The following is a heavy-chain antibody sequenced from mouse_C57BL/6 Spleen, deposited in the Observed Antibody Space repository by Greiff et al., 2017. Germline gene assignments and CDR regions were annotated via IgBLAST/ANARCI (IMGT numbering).Heavy chain of an antibody. CDR3: ARGDSSGYVYFAY. D-gene: IGHD3-2*02. V-gene: IGHV1-54*01. Sequence: QVQLQQSGAELVRPGTSVKVSCKASGYAFTNYLIEWVKQRPGQGLEWIGVINPGSGGTNYNEKFKGKATLTADKSSSTAYMQLSSLTSEDSAVYFGARGDSSGYVYFAYWGQGTLVTVSA. J-gene: IGHJ3*01. CDR2: INPGSGGT. CDR1: GYAFTNYL.